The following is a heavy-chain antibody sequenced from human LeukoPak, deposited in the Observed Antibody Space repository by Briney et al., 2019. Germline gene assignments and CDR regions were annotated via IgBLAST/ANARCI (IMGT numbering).Heavy chain of an antibody. Sequence: ASVKVSCKLSRYTLTELSMYWVRQAPGEGLEWMGGFYPEVGETIYAQKFQGRVTMTEDTSTDAAYMELSSLRSEDTAVYYCATVGEGSILTGYYYAFDIWGQGTMVSVSS. CDR2: FYPEVGET. CDR1: RYTLTELS. V-gene: IGHV1-24*01. D-gene: IGHD3-9*01. J-gene: IGHJ3*02. CDR3: ATVGEGSILTGYYYAFDI.